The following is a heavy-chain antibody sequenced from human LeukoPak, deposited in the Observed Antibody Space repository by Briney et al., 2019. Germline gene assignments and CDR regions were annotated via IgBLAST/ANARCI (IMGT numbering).Heavy chain of an antibody. V-gene: IGHV1-2*02. CDR1: GYTFTGYY. CDR2: INPNSGGT. J-gene: IGHJ3*02. CDR3: ASAGGYCSSTSCADAFDI. Sequence: ASVKVSCKASGYTFTGYYMHWVRQAPGQGLEWMGWINPNSGGTNYAQKFQGRVTVTRDTSSSTAYMELRRLRSDGTAVYHCASAGGYCSSTSCADAFDIWGQGTMVTVSS. D-gene: IGHD2-2*01.